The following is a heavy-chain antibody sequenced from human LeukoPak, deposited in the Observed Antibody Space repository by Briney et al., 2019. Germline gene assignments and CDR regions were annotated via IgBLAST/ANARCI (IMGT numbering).Heavy chain of an antibody. V-gene: IGHV1-69*05. CDR3: ASGYSSGWYRGWFDP. J-gene: IGHJ5*02. D-gene: IGHD6-19*01. CDR2: IIPIFGTA. Sequence: GASVKVSCKASGGTFSSYAISWVRQAPGQGLEWMGGIIPIFGTANYAQKFQGRVTITTDESTSTAYMELSSLRYEDTAVYYCASGYSSGWYRGWFDPWGQGTLVTVSS. CDR1: GGTFSSYA.